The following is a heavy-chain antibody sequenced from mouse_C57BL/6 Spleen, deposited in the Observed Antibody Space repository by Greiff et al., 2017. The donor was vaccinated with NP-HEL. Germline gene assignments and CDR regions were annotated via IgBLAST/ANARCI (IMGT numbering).Heavy chain of an antibody. Sequence: EVQLKQSGPELVKPGASVRISCKASGYSFTGYYMNWVKQSPEKSLEWIGEINPSTGGTTYNQKFKAKATLTVDKSSSTAYMQLKSLTSEDSAVYYCAKGNPWFAYWGQGTLVTVSA. J-gene: IGHJ3*01. CDR2: INPSTGGT. CDR1: GYSFTGYY. V-gene: IGHV1-42*01. CDR3: AKGNPWFAY.